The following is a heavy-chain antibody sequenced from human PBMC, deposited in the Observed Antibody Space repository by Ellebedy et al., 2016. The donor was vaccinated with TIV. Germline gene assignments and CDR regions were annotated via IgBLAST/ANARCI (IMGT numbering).Heavy chain of an antibody. Sequence: SETLSLTXAAPGDSIINSDWWSWVRQPPGKGLEWIGEIFHSGSATYNPSLRSRVTMSVDTSKNQFSLKLTSVTAADTAIYFCARELRGNYFDSWGQGTLVTVSS. V-gene: IGHV4-4*02. CDR2: IFHSGSA. J-gene: IGHJ4*02. D-gene: IGHD3-16*01. CDR1: GDSIINSDW. CDR3: ARELRGNYFDS.